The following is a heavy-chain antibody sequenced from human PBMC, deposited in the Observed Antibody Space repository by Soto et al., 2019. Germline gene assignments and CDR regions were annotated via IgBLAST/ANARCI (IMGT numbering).Heavy chain of an antibody. J-gene: IGHJ5*02. CDR1: GGSISSSNW. CDR3: ARSDYGDYGRFDP. Sequence: SETLSLTCAVSGGSISSSNWWSWVRQPPGKGLEWIGEIYHSGSTNYNPSLKSRVTISVDKSKNQFSLKLSSVTAADTAVYYCARSDYGDYGRFDPWGQGNLVTVSS. V-gene: IGHV4-4*02. CDR2: IYHSGST. D-gene: IGHD4-17*01.